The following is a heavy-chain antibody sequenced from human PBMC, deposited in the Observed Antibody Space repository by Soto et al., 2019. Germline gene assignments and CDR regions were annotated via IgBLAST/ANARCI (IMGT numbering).Heavy chain of an antibody. J-gene: IGHJ4*02. Sequence: SETLSLTCTVSGGSISSGGYYWSWIRQHPGKGLEWIGYIYYSGSTYYNPSLKSRVTISVDTSKNQFSLKLSSVTAADTAVYYCARHGPIAAAGTVFDYWGQGTLVTVSS. D-gene: IGHD6-13*01. V-gene: IGHV4-31*03. CDR3: ARHGPIAAAGTVFDY. CDR1: GGSISSGGYY. CDR2: IYYSGST.